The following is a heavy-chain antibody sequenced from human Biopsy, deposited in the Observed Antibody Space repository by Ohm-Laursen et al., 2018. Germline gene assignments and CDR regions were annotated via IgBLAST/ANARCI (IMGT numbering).Heavy chain of an antibody. CDR3: VREPKTGTAEAWYFDL. V-gene: IGHV4-31*03. D-gene: IGHD3-9*01. J-gene: IGHJ2*01. CDR1: GASVKTSGYF. CDR2: ISYNERT. Sequence: TLSLTYSVSGASVKTSGYFWAWIRQHPGKGLEWIGYISYNERTHYNPSLTSRLAISFDTSNNRISLQLRSVSVADTAVYYCVREPKTGTAEAWYFDLWGRGSPVTVPS.